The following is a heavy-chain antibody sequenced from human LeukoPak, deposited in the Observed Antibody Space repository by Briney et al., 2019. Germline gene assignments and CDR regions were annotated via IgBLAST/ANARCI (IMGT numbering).Heavy chain of an antibody. D-gene: IGHD2-2*01. V-gene: IGHV1-69*13. CDR2: IIPIFGTA. CDR1: GGTFSSYA. CDR3: ARGWRGVVPAAISYYGMDV. Sequence: EASVKVSCKASGGTFSSYAISWVRQAPGQGLEWMGGIIPIFGTANYAQKFQGRVTITADESTSTAYMELSSLRSEDTAVYYCARGWRGVVPAAISYYGMDVWGKGTTATVSS. J-gene: IGHJ6*04.